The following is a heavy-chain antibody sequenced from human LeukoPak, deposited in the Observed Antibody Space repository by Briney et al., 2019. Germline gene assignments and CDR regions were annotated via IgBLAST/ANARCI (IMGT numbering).Heavy chain of an antibody. J-gene: IGHJ4*02. Sequence: GASVKVSCKASGYTFTGYYMHWVRQAPGPGLESMGWSNPNSGGTNYAQKFQDRVTMTRDTSISTASMELSRLRSDDTAVYYCARVGVVGAPRVFDYWGQGTVVSVPS. CDR1: GYTFTGYY. CDR2: SNPNSGGT. D-gene: IGHD1-26*01. V-gene: IGHV1-2*02. CDR3: ARVGVVGAPRVFDY.